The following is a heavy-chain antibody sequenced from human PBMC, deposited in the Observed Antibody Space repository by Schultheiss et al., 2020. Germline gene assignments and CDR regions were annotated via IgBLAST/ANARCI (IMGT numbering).Heavy chain of an antibody. D-gene: IGHD4-17*01. CDR1: GGSISSYY. CDR3: ARHDYGDQHDAFDI. V-gene: IGHV4-59*08. CDR2: IYYSGST. Sequence: SATLSLTCTVSGGSISSYYWSWIRQPPGKGLEWIGYIYYSGSTNYNPSLKSRVTISVDTSKNQFSLKLSSVTAADTAVYYCARHDYGDQHDAFDIWGQGTMVTGSS. J-gene: IGHJ3*02.